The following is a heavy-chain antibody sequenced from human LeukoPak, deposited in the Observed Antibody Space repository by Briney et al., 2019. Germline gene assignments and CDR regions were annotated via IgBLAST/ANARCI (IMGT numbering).Heavy chain of an antibody. J-gene: IGHJ4*02. CDR3: AKDRVWRIAAVVGPFAY. Sequence: PAGGSLRLSCPAYGFSVVNKYGTWVRQAPGEGLEWISVIYIGDRADYSDSVKGRFTLSRDNSKNTLYLQMNSLRAEDTAVYYCAKDRVWRIAAVVGPFAYWGQCTLVTVSS. D-gene: IGHD6-13*01. CDR2: IYIGDRA. CDR1: GFSVVNKY. V-gene: IGHV3-53*01.